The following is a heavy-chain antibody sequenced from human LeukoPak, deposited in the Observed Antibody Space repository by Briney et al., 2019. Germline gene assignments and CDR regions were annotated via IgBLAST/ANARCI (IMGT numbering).Heavy chain of an antibody. J-gene: IGHJ3*02. CDR3: ARDGTGHAFDI. Sequence: HSGGSLRLSCAASTFTVSNNYMSWVRQAPGKGLEWVSVIYSGGSTYYTDSVKGRFTIFRDNSKNILYLQMNSLRAEDSAVYCCARDGTGHAFDIWGQGTMVTVSS. D-gene: IGHD1-26*01. CDR1: TFTVSNNY. V-gene: IGHV3-66*01. CDR2: IYSGGST.